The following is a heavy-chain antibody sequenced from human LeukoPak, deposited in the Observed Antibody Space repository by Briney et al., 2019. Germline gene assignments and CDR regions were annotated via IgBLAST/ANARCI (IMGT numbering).Heavy chain of an antibody. CDR3: ARGEYYDSSGPFREAGAFDI. V-gene: IGHV1-69*13. Sequence: ASVKVSCKASGYTFTSYGISWVRQAPGQGLEWMGGIIPIFGTANYAQKFQGRVTITADESTSTAYMELSSLRSEDTAVYYCARGEYYDSSGPFREAGAFDIWGQGTMVTVSS. D-gene: IGHD3-22*01. CDR1: GYTFTSYG. J-gene: IGHJ3*02. CDR2: IIPIFGTA.